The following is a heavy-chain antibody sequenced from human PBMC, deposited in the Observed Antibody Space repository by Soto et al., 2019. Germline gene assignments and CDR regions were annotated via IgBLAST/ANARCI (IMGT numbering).Heavy chain of an antibody. J-gene: IGHJ4*02. CDR2: IKSKTDGGTT. CDR1: GFTFSNAW. V-gene: IGHV3-15*07. CDR3: TIAGGYCSGGSCYNNDY. D-gene: IGHD2-15*01. Sequence: EVQLVESGGGLVKPGGSLRLSCAASGFTFSNAWMNWVRQAPGKGLEWVGRIKSKTDGGTTDYAAPVKGRFTISRDDSKNTLYLQMNSLKTEDTAVYYCTIAGGYCSGGSCYNNDYWGQRTLVTVSS.